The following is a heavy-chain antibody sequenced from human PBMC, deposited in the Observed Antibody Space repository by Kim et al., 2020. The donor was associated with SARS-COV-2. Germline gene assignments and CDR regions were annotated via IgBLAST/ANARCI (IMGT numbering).Heavy chain of an antibody. CDR3: AADGGYYDSSGYYPGY. D-gene: IGHD3-22*01. Sequence: SVKVSCKASGFTFTSSAVQWVRQARGQRLEWIGWIVVGSGNTNYAQKFQERVTITRDMSTSTAYMELSSLRSEDTAVYYCAADGGYYDSSGYYPGYWGQGTLVTVSS. V-gene: IGHV1-58*01. J-gene: IGHJ4*02. CDR2: IVVGSGNT. CDR1: GFTFTSSA.